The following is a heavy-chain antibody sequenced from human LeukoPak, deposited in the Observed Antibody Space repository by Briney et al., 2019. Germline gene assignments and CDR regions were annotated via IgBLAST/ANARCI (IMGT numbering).Heavy chain of an antibody. CDR2: ISSSSSYT. V-gene: IGHV3-11*06. Sequence: GGSLRLSCAASGFSLSDYYMSWVRQAPGKGLEWASYISSSSSYTINADSVKGRFTVFRDNAKNLVFLQMNRLRVEDTAVYYCARDRGDSGSSDYWGQGTLVTVSS. CDR1: GFSLSDYY. CDR3: ARDRGDSGSSDY. D-gene: IGHD3-10*01. J-gene: IGHJ4*02.